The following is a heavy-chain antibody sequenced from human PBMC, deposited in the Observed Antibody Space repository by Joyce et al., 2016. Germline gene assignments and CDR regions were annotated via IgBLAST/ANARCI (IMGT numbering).Heavy chain of an antibody. D-gene: IGHD3-3*01. Sequence: QAQLVQSGAEVKKPGASVKISCKASGYTFTSYYLHWVRQAPGQGLEWMGKIDPSAGSTTYAHKCQGRITMTRDTSTSTVYMDLSGLRSEDTAVYYCARDIIDFWSGYLNPWGQGTLVTVSS. CDR1: GYTFTSYY. CDR3: ARDIIDFWSGYLNP. V-gene: IGHV1-46*01. CDR2: IDPSAGST. J-gene: IGHJ5*02.